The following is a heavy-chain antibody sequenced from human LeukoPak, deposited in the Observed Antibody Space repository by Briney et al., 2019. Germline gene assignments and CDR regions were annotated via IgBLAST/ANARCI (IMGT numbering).Heavy chain of an antibody. D-gene: IGHD3-10*01. V-gene: IGHV3-48*01. CDR2: ISSSSSTI. Sequence: PGGSLRLSCAASGFTFSSYSMNWVRQAPGKGLEWVSYISSSSSTIYYADSVKGRFTISRDNAKNSLYLQMNSLRAEDTAVYYCARDAYGSGSPWFGYWGQGTLVTVSS. CDR1: GFTFSSYS. J-gene: IGHJ4*02. CDR3: ARDAYGSGSPWFGY.